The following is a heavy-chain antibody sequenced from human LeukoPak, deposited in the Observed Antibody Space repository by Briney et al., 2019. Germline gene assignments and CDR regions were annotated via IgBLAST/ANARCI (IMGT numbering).Heavy chain of an antibody. V-gene: IGHV1-3*01. CDR2: INAGNGNT. CDR3: ASHYGLGNLVDY. J-gene: IGHJ4*02. CDR1: GYTFTNYA. Sequence: ASVTVSCKASGYTFTNYAMHWVRQAPGQRLEWMGWINAGNGNTKYSQKFQGRVTITRDTSASTAYMELSSLRSEDTAVYYCASHYGLGNLVDYWGQGTLVTVSS. D-gene: IGHD3-10*01.